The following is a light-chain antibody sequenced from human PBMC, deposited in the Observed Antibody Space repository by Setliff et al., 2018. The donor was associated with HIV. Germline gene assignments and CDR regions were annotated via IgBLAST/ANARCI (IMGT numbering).Light chain of an antibody. J-gene: IGLJ1*01. CDR3: QSYDSRLSGYV. Sequence: QSALTQPPSASGTPGQTVTISCSGSSSNIGSNPVNWYQHLPGTAPKLVIYSNNQRPSGVSDRFSGSKSGTSASLAITGLQAEDEADYYCQSYDSRLSGYVFGTGTKVTVL. CDR2: SNN. V-gene: IGLV1-44*01. CDR1: SSNIGSNP.